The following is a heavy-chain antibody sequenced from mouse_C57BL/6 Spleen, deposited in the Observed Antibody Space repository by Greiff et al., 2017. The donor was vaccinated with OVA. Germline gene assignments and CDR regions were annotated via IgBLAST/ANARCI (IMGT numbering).Heavy chain of an antibody. D-gene: IGHD2-4*01. Sequence: VQLQQSGAELVRPGTSVKVSCKASGYAFTNYLIEWVKQRPGQGLEWIGVINPGSGGTNYNEKFKGKATLTADKSSSTAYMQLSSLTSEDSAVYCCARGGIDYGFDYWGQGTTLTVSS. J-gene: IGHJ2*01. CDR1: GYAFTNYL. V-gene: IGHV1-54*01. CDR3: ARGGIDYGFDY. CDR2: INPGSGGT.